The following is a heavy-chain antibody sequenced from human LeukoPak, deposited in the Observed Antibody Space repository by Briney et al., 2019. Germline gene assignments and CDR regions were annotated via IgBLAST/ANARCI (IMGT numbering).Heavy chain of an antibody. Sequence: GGSLRLSCAASGFSFSIHSMHWARQAPGRGLEYVAAITTNGNGAYYLNSVKGRFTISRDNSKNTVSLQLDNLRPDDTAVYYCATDSSGGKDDYWGQGTLVTVSS. CDR1: GFSFSIHS. J-gene: IGHJ4*02. D-gene: IGHD6-25*01. CDR2: ITTNGNGA. V-gene: IGHV3-64*01. CDR3: ATDSSGGKDDY.